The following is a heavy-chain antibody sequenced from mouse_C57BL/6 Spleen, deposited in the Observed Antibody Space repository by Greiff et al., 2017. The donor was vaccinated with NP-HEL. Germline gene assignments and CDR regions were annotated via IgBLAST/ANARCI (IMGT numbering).Heavy chain of an antibody. CDR1: GFNIKDDY. CDR3: TFTTVVEGYFDV. CDR2: IDPENGDT. Sequence: VQLKQSGAELVRPGASVKLSCTASGFNIKDDYMHWVKQRPEQGLEWIGWIDPENGDTEYASKFQGKATITADTSSNTAYLQLSSLTSEDTAVYYCTFTTVVEGYFDVWGTGTTVTVSS. V-gene: IGHV14-4*01. J-gene: IGHJ1*03. D-gene: IGHD1-1*01.